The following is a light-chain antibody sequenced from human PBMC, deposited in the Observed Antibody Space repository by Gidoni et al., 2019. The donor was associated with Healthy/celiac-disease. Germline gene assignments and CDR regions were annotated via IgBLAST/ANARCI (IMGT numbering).Light chain of an antibody. CDR3: QQYNSYSSFT. CDR2: DAS. J-gene: IGKJ3*01. V-gene: IGKV1-5*01. Sequence: DIQMTQSPSTLSASVGDRVTITCRASQSISSWLAWYQQKPGKAPKLLIYDASSLESGFPSRFSGSGSGTEFTLTISSLQPDDFATYYCQQYNSYSSFTFGPGTKVDIK. CDR1: QSISSW.